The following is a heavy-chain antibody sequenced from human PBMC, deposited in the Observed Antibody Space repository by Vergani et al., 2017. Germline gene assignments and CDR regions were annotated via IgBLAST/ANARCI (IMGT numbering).Heavy chain of an antibody. D-gene: IGHD1-14*01. CDR3: ARVRQCLGRTPPDGAFDI. J-gene: IGHJ3*02. CDR2: ISSSGSTI. CDR1: GFTFSDYY. Sequence: VQLLESGGGLVKPGGSLRLSCAASGFTFSDYYMRWIRQAPGKGLEWVSYISSSGSTIYYADSVKGRFTISRDNAKKALYLQMNSLRAEDTAVYYCARVRQCLGRTPPDGAFDIWGQGTMVTVSS. V-gene: IGHV3-11*04.